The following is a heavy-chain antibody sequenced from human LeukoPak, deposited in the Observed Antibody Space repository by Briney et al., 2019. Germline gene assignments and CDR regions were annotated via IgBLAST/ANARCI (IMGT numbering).Heavy chain of an antibody. Sequence: GGSLRLSCAASGFTFSSYSMNWVRKAQGKGLKWVPSISSSSSYIYYADSVKGRFTISRDNAKNSLYLQMNSLRAEDTAVYYCARSPLRLQPTGESDYWGQGTLVTVSS. J-gene: IGHJ4*02. CDR1: GFTFSSYS. D-gene: IGHD4-11*01. V-gene: IGHV3-21*01. CDR3: ARSPLRLQPTGESDY. CDR2: ISSSSSYI.